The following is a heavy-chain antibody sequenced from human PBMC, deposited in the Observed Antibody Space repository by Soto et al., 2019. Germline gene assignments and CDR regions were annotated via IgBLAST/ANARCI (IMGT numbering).Heavy chain of an antibody. CDR2: IDWEEEK. D-gene: IGHD1-7*01. V-gene: IGHV2-70*01. CDR3: TRSTNWNYEYYFDY. J-gene: IGHJ4*02. Sequence: SGPTLVNPKQTLILTCAFSGFSLSRKGMSVSWIRQPPGKALEFLALIDWEEEKFYSPSLRTRLTVSKDTSKSQVVLTLTNVDPVDTATYYRTRSTNWNYEYYFDYWGQGTLVTVSS. CDR1: GFSLSRKGMS.